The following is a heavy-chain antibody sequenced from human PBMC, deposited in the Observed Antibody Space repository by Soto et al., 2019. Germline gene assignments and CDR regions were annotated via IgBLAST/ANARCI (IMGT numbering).Heavy chain of an antibody. Sequence: EVQLVESGGGLVQPGGSLRLSCVASGFTVTEISMNWVRQAPGKGLEWVSVIYNEFTDYADSVRGRFSISTDSSKNALDHQMNSLRAEDSAVYYCVREPRYCSGGSCSIMGDACDIWGQGTMVTVSS. CDR3: VREPRYCSGGSCSIMGDACDI. CDR1: GFTVTEIS. CDR2: IYNEFT. D-gene: IGHD2-15*01. J-gene: IGHJ3*02. V-gene: IGHV3-66*01.